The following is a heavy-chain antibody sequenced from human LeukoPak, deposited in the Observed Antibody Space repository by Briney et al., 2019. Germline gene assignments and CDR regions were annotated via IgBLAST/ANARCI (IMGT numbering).Heavy chain of an antibody. D-gene: IGHD2-2*01. CDR1: GYTFTGYY. V-gene: IGHV1-2*02. Sequence: GASVKVSCXASGYTFTGYYMHWVRQAPGQGLEWMGWINPNSGGTNYAQKFQGRVTMTRDTSISTAYMELSRLRSDDTAVYYCASGYCSSTSCPNFDYWGQGTLVTVSS. CDR3: ASGYCSSTSCPNFDY. J-gene: IGHJ4*02. CDR2: INPNSGGT.